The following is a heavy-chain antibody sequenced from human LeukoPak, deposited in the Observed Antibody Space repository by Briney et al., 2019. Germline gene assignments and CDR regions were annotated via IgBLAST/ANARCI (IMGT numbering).Heavy chain of an antibody. V-gene: IGHV3-48*03. Sequence: GGSLRLSCAASGFTFSSYEMNWVRQAPGKGLEWVSYISSSGSTVYYADSVKGRFTISRDNAKNSLYLQMNSLRAEDTAVYYCARDRPGDYGLDVWGQGTTVTVSS. J-gene: IGHJ6*02. CDR3: ARDRPGDYGLDV. CDR2: ISSSGSTV. CDR1: GFTFSSYE. D-gene: IGHD3-10*01.